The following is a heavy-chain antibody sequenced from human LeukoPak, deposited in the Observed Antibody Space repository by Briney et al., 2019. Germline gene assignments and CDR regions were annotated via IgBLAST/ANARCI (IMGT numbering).Heavy chain of an antibody. CDR1: GFTFSSYA. D-gene: IGHD3-3*01. V-gene: IGHV3-23*01. CDR2: ISGSGGST. J-gene: IGHJ4*02. Sequence: GGSRRLSCAASGFTFSSYAMSWVRQAPGKGLEWVSAISGSGGSTYYADSVKGRFTISRDNSKNTLYLQMNSLRAEDTAVYYCAKGSVYDFWSGYSRHLNYWGQGTLVTVSS. CDR3: AKGSVYDFWSGYSRHLNY.